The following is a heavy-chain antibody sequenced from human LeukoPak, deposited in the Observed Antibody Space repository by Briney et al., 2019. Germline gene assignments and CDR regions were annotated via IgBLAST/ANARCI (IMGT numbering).Heavy chain of an antibody. Sequence: SETLSLTCNVSGASISSGRNYWGWIRQSPGKGLEWIGSIYYNGNSYYNPSLKSRVSISVDTSKNHISLEVSSLTAADAALYFCARHLSGSAMMHYFDSWGQGTLVAVSS. D-gene: IGHD5-18*01. J-gene: IGHJ4*02. V-gene: IGHV4-39*01. CDR1: GASISSGRNY. CDR2: IYYNGNS. CDR3: ARHLSGSAMMHYFDS.